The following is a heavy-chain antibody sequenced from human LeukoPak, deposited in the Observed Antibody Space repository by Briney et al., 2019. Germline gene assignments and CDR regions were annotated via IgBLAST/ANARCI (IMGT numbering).Heavy chain of an antibody. V-gene: IGHV3-23*01. Sequence: GGSLRLSCAASGFTFGTHAMTWVRQAPGKGLEWVSGMSGRGDTTYYADSVKRRFTISRDNSKNTLFLQMNSLRAEDTAVYYCAKLAGIRGWYVYYFDYWGQGTLVTVS. CDR1: GFTFGTHA. CDR3: AKLAGIRGWYVYYFDY. J-gene: IGHJ4*02. D-gene: IGHD6-19*01. CDR2: MSGRGDTT.